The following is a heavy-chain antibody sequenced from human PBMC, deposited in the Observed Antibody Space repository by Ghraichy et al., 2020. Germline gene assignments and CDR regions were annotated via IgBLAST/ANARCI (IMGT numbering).Heavy chain of an antibody. J-gene: IGHJ4*02. CDR1: GFILSGHG. V-gene: IGHV3-30*03. Sequence: GESLNISCVASGFILSGHGMHWVRQAPGKGLEWVAVLSFDGEKKYYSDSVKGRFTISRDVSRNTVYLQMNSLILEDTAVYYCARDHLYGGYDLYYFDSWGQGTLVTVSS. CDR2: LSFDGEKK. D-gene: IGHD5-12*01. CDR3: ARDHLYGGYDLYYFDS.